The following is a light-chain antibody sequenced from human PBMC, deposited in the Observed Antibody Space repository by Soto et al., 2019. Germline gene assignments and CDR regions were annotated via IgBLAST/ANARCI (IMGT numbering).Light chain of an antibody. CDR2: AAS. CDR1: HDIRSD. J-gene: IGKJ1*01. V-gene: IGKV1-6*01. Sequence: ATQMTQSPSSLSASVGDRVTITCRASHDIRSDLAWYQKKSGKAPKLLIYAASSLQSGDPSRFSGSGSGSYFTLTISSLQPEDFATYYCLQDYTYPRTFGQGTSVEI. CDR3: LQDYTYPRT.